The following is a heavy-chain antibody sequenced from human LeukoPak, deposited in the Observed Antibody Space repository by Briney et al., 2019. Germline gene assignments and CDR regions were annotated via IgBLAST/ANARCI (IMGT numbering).Heavy chain of an antibody. D-gene: IGHD4-17*01. J-gene: IGHJ6*02. CDR2: ISAYNGDT. CDR1: GYTFTSYG. V-gene: IGHV1-18*01. CDR3: ARDGDYGDYVLVGPRDYYYGMDV. Sequence: RASVKVSCKASGYTFTSYGICWVRQAPGQGLEWIGWISAYNGDTNYAQKLQGRVTMTTDTSTSTAYMELRSLRSDDTAVYYCARDGDYGDYVLVGPRDYYYGMDVWGQGTTVTVSS.